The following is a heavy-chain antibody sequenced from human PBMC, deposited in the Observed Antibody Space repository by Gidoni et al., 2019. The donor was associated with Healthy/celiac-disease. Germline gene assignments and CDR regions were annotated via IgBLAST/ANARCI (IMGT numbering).Heavy chain of an antibody. CDR3: VSGVVYRDGMDV. CDR1: GFTFRSYA. Sequence: EVQLLESGGGLVQPGGSLRLSCAASGFTFRSYAMSWVRQAPGKGLEWVSAISGSGGSTYYADSVKGRFTISRDNSKNTLYLQMNSLRAEDTAVYHCVSGVVYRDGMDVWGQGTTVTVSS. CDR2: ISGSGGST. V-gene: IGHV3-23*01. D-gene: IGHD2-8*02. J-gene: IGHJ6*02.